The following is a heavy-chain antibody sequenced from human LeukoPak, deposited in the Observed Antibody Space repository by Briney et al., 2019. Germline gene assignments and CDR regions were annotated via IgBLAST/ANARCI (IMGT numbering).Heavy chain of an antibody. CDR1: GGTFSSYA. D-gene: IGHD2-15*01. V-gene: IGHV1-69*13. Sequence: ASVKVSCKASGGTFSSYAISWVRQAPGQGLEWMGGIIPIFGTANYAQKFQGRVTITADESTSTAYMELSSLRSEDTAVYYCARVSQASHRYCSAGSCYRNSFDYWGRGTLVTVSS. CDR3: ARVSQASHRYCSAGSCYRNSFDY. J-gene: IGHJ4*02. CDR2: IIPIFGTA.